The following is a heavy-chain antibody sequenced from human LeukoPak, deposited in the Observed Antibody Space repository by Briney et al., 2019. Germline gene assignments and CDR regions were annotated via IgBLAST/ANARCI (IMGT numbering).Heavy chain of an antibody. CDR3: ARGGAGVDTALINFDY. CDR2: INHSGST. V-gene: IGHV4-34*01. D-gene: IGHD5-18*01. Sequence: SETLSLTCAVYGGSFSSYYWSWIRQPPGKGLEWIGEINHSGSTNYNPSLKSRVTISVDTSKNQFSLKLSSVTAADTAVYYCARGGAGVDTALINFDYWGQGTLVTVSS. CDR1: GGSFSSYY. J-gene: IGHJ4*02.